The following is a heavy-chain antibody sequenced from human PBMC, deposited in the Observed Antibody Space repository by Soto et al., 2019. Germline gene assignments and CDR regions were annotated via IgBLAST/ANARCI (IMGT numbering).Heavy chain of an antibody. CDR2: IYYSGST. V-gene: IGHV4-39*01. D-gene: IGHD6-13*01. CDR1: CDSITTASYY. J-gene: IGHJ4*02. Sequence: SETLSLTCIVSCDSITTASYYWGWIRQPPGKGLEWIGSIYYSGSTDYNPSLKSRLTISVDTSKRQFSLKLSSVTAADTAVYYCARRVRTVTAAGSFDCWGQGTQVTVSS. CDR3: ARRVRTVTAAGSFDC.